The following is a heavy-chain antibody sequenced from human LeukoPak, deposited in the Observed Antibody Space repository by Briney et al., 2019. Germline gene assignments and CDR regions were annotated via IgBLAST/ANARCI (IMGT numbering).Heavy chain of an antibody. CDR3: ARPKRGGYYFDY. Sequence: ASVKVSCKASGGTFSSYAISWVRQAPGQGLEWMGGIIPIFGTANYAQKFQGRVTITADESTSTAYMELSSLRSEDTAVYYCARPKRGGYYFDYWGQGTLVTVSS. CDR2: IIPIFGTA. D-gene: IGHD3-16*01. CDR1: GGTFSSYA. V-gene: IGHV1-69*13. J-gene: IGHJ4*02.